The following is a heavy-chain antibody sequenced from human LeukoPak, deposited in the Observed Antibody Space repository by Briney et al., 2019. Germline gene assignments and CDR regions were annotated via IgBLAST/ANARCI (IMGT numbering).Heavy chain of an antibody. V-gene: IGHV6-1*01. CDR1: GDSVSSNSAA. J-gene: IGHJ4*02. CDR2: TYYRSKWYN. D-gene: IGHD2-8*01. Sequence: SQTLSLTCAISGDSVSSNSAAWNWIRQSPSRGLEWLGRTYYRSKWYNDYAVSVKSRITINPDTSKNQFSLKLSSVTAADTAVYYCASSSNCTNGVCYTNYFDYWGQGTLVTVSS. CDR3: ASSSNCTNGVCYTNYFDY.